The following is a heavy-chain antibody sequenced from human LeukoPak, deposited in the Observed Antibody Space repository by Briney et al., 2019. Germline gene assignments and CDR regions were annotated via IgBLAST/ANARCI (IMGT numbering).Heavy chain of an antibody. CDR1: GYTFTSYG. V-gene: IGHV1-18*01. D-gene: IGHD3-22*01. J-gene: IGHJ4*02. Sequence: GASVKVSCKASGYTFTSYGISWVRQAPGQGLEWMGWISAYNGNTNYAQKLQGRVTMTTDTSTSTAYMELWSLRSDDTAVYYCAREYGYYDSSGYYSDYWGQGTLVTVSS. CDR3: AREYGYYDSSGYYSDY. CDR2: ISAYNGNT.